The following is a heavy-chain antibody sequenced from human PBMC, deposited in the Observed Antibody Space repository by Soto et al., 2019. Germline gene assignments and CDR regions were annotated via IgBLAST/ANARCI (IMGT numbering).Heavy chain of an antibody. CDR3: SGCSGGACHQNYGMDV. D-gene: IGHD2-15*01. CDR1: GFTFSSCT. CDR2: ISPSTSHI. J-gene: IGHJ6*02. Sequence: EVHLVESGGGLVKPGGSLRLSCAVSGFTFSSCTMNWVRQAPGKGLEWVSSISPSTSHIYYADSVKGRFTISRGNAKNSLFLQMNSLTAEDTAVYYCSGCSGGACHQNYGMDVWGQGTTVTVSS. V-gene: IGHV3-21*01.